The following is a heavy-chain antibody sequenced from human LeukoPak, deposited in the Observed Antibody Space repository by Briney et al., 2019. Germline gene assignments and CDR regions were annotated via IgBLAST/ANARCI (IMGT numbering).Heavy chain of an antibody. Sequence: PGGSLRLSCTVSGFSLSSYAMSWVRRAPGKGLEWVSATSSSDAGKYYADSVRGRFTISRDNSRNTMYLQMNSLRAEDAAVYYCAKAPVTSCRRAFCYPFDSWGQGTVVTVSS. V-gene: IGHV3-23*01. CDR3: AKAPVTSCRRAFCYPFDS. CDR1: GFSLSSYA. D-gene: IGHD2-15*01. J-gene: IGHJ4*02. CDR2: TSSSDAGK.